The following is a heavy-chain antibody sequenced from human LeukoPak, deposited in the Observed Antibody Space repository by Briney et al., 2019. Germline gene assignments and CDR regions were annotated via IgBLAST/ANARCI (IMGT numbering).Heavy chain of an antibody. CDR2: IYSDNT. V-gene: IGHV3-53*01. CDR1: GFTVSTNS. Sequence: GGSLRLSCTVSGFTVSTNSMSWVRQAPGKGLEWVSFIYSDNTHYSDSVKGRFTISRDNSKNTLYLQMNSLRAEDTAVYYCARALYWSSWTLVFDYWGQGTLVTVSS. CDR3: ARALYWSSWTLVFDY. J-gene: IGHJ4*02. D-gene: IGHD6-13*01.